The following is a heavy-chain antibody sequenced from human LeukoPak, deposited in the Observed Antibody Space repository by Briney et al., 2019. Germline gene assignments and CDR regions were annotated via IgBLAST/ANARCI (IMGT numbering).Heavy chain of an antibody. J-gene: IGHJ3*02. V-gene: IGHV5-51*01. Sequence: GESLKISCKGSGYSFTSYWIGWVRQMPGKGLEWMGIIYPGNSDTRYSPSFQGQVTISADKSISTAYLQWSSLKALDTAMYYCARSSSSKTKNAFDIWGQGTMVTVSS. D-gene: IGHD6-13*01. CDR3: ARSSSSKTKNAFDI. CDR2: IYPGNSDT. CDR1: GYSFTSYW.